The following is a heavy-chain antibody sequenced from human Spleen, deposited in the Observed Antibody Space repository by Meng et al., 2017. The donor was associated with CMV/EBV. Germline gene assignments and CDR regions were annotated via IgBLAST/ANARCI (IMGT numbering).Heavy chain of an antibody. Sequence: GGSLRLSCAASGFTVSSSSMNWVRQAPGKGLDWVSSISTSSNYIEYADSVKGRFTISRDNAKNSLYLQMHSLRAEDTAVYYCARPSRRENLGDYPPKYWGQGTLVTVSS. CDR1: GFTVSSSS. J-gene: IGHJ4*02. D-gene: IGHD3-16*01. CDR3: ARPSRRENLGDYPPKY. CDR2: ISTSSNYI. V-gene: IGHV3-21*01.